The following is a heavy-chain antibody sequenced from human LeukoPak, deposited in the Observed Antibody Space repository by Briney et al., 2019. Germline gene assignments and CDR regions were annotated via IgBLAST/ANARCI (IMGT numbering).Heavy chain of an antibody. V-gene: IGHV4-39*01. D-gene: IGHD4-17*01. CDR2: IYNSGST. CDR3: ARYGDLFDY. J-gene: IGHJ4*02. Sequence: SETLSLTCTVSGDSISSSNYYWGWIRQPPGKGLEWIGSIYNSGSTYLNPSLKSRVTISVDTSKNQFSLKLSSVTAADTAVYYCARYGDLFDYWGQGTLVTVSS. CDR1: GDSISSSNYY.